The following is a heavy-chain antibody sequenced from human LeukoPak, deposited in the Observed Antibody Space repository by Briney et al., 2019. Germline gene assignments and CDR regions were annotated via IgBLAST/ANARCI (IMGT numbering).Heavy chain of an antibody. D-gene: IGHD6-6*01. Sequence: ASVKVSCKASGGTFSSYAISWVRQAPGQGLEWMGGIIPIFGTANYAQKFQGRITITADESTSTAYMELSSLRSEDTAVYYCARSVSSPNWFDPWGQGTLVTVSS. V-gene: IGHV1-69*13. J-gene: IGHJ5*02. CDR2: IIPIFGTA. CDR1: GGTFSSYA. CDR3: ARSVSSPNWFDP.